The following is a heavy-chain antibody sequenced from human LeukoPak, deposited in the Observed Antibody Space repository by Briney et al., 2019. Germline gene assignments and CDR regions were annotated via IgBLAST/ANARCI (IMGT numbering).Heavy chain of an antibody. Sequence: GGSLRLSCAASGFTFSDYYMSWIRQAPGKGLEWVSYISSSSSYTNYADSVKGRFTISRDNAKNSLYLQMNSLRAEDTAVYYCAREDYDILTGRGDHFDYWGQGTLVTVSS. J-gene: IGHJ4*02. CDR1: GFTFSDYY. CDR3: AREDYDILTGRGDHFDY. D-gene: IGHD3-9*01. V-gene: IGHV3-11*06. CDR2: ISSSSSYT.